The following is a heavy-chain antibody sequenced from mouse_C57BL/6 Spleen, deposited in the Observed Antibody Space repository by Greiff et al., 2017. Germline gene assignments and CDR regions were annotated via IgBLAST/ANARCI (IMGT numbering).Heavy chain of an antibody. V-gene: IGHV1-64*01. D-gene: IGHD1-1*02. CDR2: IHPNSGST. Sequence: VQLQQPGAELVKPGASVTLSCKASGYTFTSYWMHWVKQRPGQGLEWIGMIHPNSGSTNYNEKFKSKATLTVDKSSSTAYMQLSSLTSEDSAVYYCARSENYGQGDYWGQGTSVTVSS. CDR1: GYTFTSYW. J-gene: IGHJ4*01. CDR3: ARSENYGQGDY.